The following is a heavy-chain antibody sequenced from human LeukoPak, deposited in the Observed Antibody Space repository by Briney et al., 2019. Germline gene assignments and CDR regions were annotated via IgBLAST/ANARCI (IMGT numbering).Heavy chain of an antibody. D-gene: IGHD6-19*01. CDR3: ASAKQWLDI. Sequence: GPLRLSCAASGLTFSSYAMHWVRQAPGKGLGWVAVISYDGSNKYYADSVKGRFTISRDNSKNTLYLQMNSLRAEDTAVYYCASAKQWLDIWGQGTLVTVSS. CDR2: ISYDGSNK. J-gene: IGHJ4*02. V-gene: IGHV3-30-3*01. CDR1: GLTFSSYA.